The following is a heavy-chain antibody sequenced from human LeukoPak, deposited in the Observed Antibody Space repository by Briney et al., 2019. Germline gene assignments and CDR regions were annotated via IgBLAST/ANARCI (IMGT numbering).Heavy chain of an antibody. J-gene: IGHJ4*02. CDR1: GASVSNHY. D-gene: IGHD5-12*01. CDR2: AYYSGST. V-gene: IGHV4-59*02. CDR3: AISYGGYVLDS. Sequence: PSETLSLTCSDSGASVSNHYCTWIRQPPGKRLEWIGYAYYSGSTKYNASLKSRGTISVDTSKNQFSLRLNSVTAADTAVYYCAISYGGYVLDSRGQGTLVIVSS.